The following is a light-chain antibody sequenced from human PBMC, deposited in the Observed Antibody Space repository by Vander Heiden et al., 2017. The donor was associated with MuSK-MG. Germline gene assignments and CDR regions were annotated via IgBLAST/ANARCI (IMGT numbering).Light chain of an antibody. V-gene: IGLV2-14*03. Sequence: QSALPQPPSVSVSPGQTIAISCTVIRSRVGSDIYGYSYHTHTGITPNLLSVDVCDRPSGGSDRFSCSKAGNTASLTISGLLSEDEAEYYCSSYTDYNGLVFGGGTKLTVL. CDR1: RSRVGSDIY. J-gene: IGLJ3*02. CDR2: DVC. CDR3: SSYTDYNGLV.